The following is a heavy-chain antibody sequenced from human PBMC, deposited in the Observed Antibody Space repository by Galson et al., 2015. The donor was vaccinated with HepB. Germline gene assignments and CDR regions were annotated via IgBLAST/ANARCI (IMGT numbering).Heavy chain of an antibody. Sequence: SVRLSCAASGFTFTSYGMHWVRQAPGKGLEWVAVISYEGNNKYYADTVKGRFTISRDNSTNTRYLQMNSLRAEDTAVYYCANADIGYCSCGSCRLLDYWGQGTLVTVSS. V-gene: IGHV3-30*18. J-gene: IGHJ4*02. CDR2: ISYEGNNK. CDR1: GFTFTSYG. CDR3: ANADIGYCSCGSCRLLDY. D-gene: IGHD2-15*01.